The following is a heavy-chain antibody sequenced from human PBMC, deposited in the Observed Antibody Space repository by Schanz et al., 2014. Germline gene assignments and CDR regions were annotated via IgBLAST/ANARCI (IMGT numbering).Heavy chain of an antibody. CDR2: ITTGGNT. V-gene: IGHV3-23*01. CDR3: ARGDPVAGLDY. CDR1: GFTFSTYA. J-gene: IGHJ4*02. Sequence: VQLLESGGGLVQPGGSLRLSCSASGFTFSTYAMSWARQTPGKGLEWVSSITTGGNTYYRDSVKGRFIVSRDNSKNTVYLQMNSLRGEDTGMYYCARGDPVAGLDYWGRGTLVTVSS.